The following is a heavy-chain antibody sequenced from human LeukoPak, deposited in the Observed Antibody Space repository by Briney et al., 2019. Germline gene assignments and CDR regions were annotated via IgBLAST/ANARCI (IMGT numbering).Heavy chain of an antibody. Sequence: ASVKVSCKASGYTFTGYYMHWVRQDPGQGLEWMGWINPNSGGTNYAQKFQGRVTMTRDTSISTAYMELSRLRSDDTAVYYCARTSEGIVVVPAATNWFDPWGQGTLVTVSS. D-gene: IGHD2-2*01. CDR2: INPNSGGT. J-gene: IGHJ5*02. CDR1: GYTFTGYY. V-gene: IGHV1-2*02. CDR3: ARTSEGIVVVPAATNWFDP.